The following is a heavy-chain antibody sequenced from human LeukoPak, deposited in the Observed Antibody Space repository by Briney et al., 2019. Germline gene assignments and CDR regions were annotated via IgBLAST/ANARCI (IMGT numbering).Heavy chain of an antibody. V-gene: IGHV4-39*01. D-gene: IGHD1-26*01. CDR2: IYYSGST. CDR1: GGSISSSSYY. J-gene: IGHJ3*02. CDR3: ARHGLLEEACDI. Sequence: SETLSLTCTVSGGSISSSSYYWGWIRQPPGKGLEWIGSIYYSGSTYYNPSLKSRLTISVDTSKTQFSLKLSSVPAADTAVYYCARHGLLEEACDIWGQGTMVTVSS.